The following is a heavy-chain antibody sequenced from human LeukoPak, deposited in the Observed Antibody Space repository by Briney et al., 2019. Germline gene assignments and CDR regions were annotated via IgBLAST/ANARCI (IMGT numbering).Heavy chain of an antibody. D-gene: IGHD3-22*01. J-gene: IGHJ3*02. V-gene: IGHV1-18*01. CDR2: ISAYNGNT. Sequence: ASVKVSCKASGYTFTNYGISWVRQAPGQGLEWMGWISAYNGNTDYAQKLQGRVTMTTDTSTTTAYMELRSLRSDDTAVYYCARDLPTSNYYDSSGYYYDAFHIWGQGTMVTVSS. CDR1: GYTFTNYG. CDR3: ARDLPTSNYYDSSGYYYDAFHI.